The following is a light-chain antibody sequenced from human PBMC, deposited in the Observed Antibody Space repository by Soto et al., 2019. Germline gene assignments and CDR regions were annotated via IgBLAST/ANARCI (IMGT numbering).Light chain of an antibody. CDR2: GAS. CDR3: QQYNNWLFT. V-gene: IGKV3-15*01. J-gene: IGKJ3*01. Sequence: EIVMTQSPATLSVSPGERATLSCRASQSVSSNLAWYQQKPGQAPRLLIYGASTRATGIPARFSGSGSGTEFTLTISSLPSADFAVYYCQQYNNWLFTFGPGTKVDIK. CDR1: QSVSSN.